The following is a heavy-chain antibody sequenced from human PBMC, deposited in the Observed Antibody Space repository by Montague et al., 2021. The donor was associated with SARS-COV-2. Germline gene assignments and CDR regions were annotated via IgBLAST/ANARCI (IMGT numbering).Heavy chain of an antibody. V-gene: IGHV4-34*01. CDR1: GGSLSGYY. Sequence: SETLSLACAVYGGSLSGYYWSWIRQPPGEGLEWIAEISHSGSTSYNPSLKSRVIISVDTSKNQFSLKLSSATAADTAVYYCAPVPYRLLFVPRYYGMDVWGQGTTVTVSS. J-gene: IGHJ6*02. CDR2: ISHSGST. CDR3: APVPYRLLFVPRYYGMDV. D-gene: IGHD2-2*01.